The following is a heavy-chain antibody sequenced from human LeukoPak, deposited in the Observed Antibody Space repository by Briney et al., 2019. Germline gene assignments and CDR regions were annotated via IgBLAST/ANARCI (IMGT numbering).Heavy chain of an antibody. CDR2: LVGSGFTI. D-gene: IGHD2-15*01. CDR3: ARPYCSGGSCYSPPDY. J-gene: IGHJ4*02. CDR1: GFTFSSYA. Sequence: PGGSLRLSCAASGFTFSSYAMSWVRQAPGKGLEWVSTLVGSGFTIYYSDSVKGWFTISRDNAKNSLYLQMNNLRAEDTAVYYCARPYCSGGSCYSPPDYWGQGTLVTVSS. V-gene: IGHV3-23*01.